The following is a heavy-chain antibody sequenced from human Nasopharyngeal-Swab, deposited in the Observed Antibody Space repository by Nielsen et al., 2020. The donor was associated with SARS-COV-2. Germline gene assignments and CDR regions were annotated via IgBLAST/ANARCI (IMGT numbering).Heavy chain of an antibody. Sequence: ASVKVSCKASGYSFASYGIGWVRQAPGPGREGRGWISPYNGNTNYAQKFQGRVTVTTDTSTSTAYLHVRSLRSDDTAIYYCARKLGAPRAWYFDLWGRGTPVTVSS. CDR2: ISPYNGNT. D-gene: IGHD1-26*01. CDR3: ARKLGAPRAWYFDL. V-gene: IGHV1-18*01. J-gene: IGHJ2*01. CDR1: GYSFASYG.